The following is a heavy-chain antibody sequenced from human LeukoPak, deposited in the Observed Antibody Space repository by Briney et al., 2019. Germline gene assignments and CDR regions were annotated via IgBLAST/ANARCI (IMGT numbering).Heavy chain of an antibody. CDR3: ARHPYGRNSYFDY. J-gene: IGHJ4*02. CDR2: IYYSGST. Sequence: SETLSLACTVSGGSISSSSYYWGWIRQPPGKGLEWIGSIYYSGSTYYNPSLKSRVTISVDTSKNQFSLRLSSVTAADTAVYYCARHPYGRNSYFDYWGQGTLVTVSS. D-gene: IGHD4-23*01. CDR1: GGSISSSSYY. V-gene: IGHV4-39*01.